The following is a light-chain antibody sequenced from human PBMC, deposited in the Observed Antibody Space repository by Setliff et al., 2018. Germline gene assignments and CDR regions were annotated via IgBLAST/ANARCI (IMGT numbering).Light chain of an antibody. Sequence: QTVVTQEPSFAVSPGGTVTLTCGLSSGPVSTTYNPSWYQQTPGQAPRALMYSTNIRSSGVPDRFSGSILGNKAALTITGAQADDESDYYCALYMGGGISLFGGGTKVT. J-gene: IGLJ2*01. CDR3: ALYMGGGISL. CDR1: SGPVSTTYN. V-gene: IGLV8-61*01. CDR2: STN.